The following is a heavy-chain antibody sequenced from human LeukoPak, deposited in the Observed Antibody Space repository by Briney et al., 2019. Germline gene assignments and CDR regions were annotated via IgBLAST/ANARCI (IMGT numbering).Heavy chain of an antibody. CDR3: ARGVQLWFYYAQIANKNWFDP. Sequence: SETLSLTCAVYGGSFSGYYWSWIRQPPGKGLEWIGEINHSGSTNYNPSLKSRVTISVDTSKNQFSLKLSSVTAADTAVYYCARGVQLWFYYAQIANKNWFDPWGQGTLVTVPS. CDR1: GGSFSGYY. CDR2: INHSGST. J-gene: IGHJ5*02. D-gene: IGHD5-18*01. V-gene: IGHV4-34*01.